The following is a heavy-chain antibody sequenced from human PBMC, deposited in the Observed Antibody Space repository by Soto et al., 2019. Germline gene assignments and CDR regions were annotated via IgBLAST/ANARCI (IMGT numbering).Heavy chain of an antibody. CDR3: AHSPWGAAPDY. J-gene: IGHJ4*02. Sequence: QITLKESGLTLVKPTQTLTLTCTVSGFSLSARGVGVGWFRQPPGKPLEWLAIISWKDDKRYTPSLQSRLTITKDTSKNQVVLIMTDMDPXXXXXXXXAHSPWGAAPDYWGQGTLVTVSS. D-gene: IGHD3-16*01. CDR2: ISWKDDK. V-gene: IGHV2-5*01. CDR1: GFSLSARGVG.